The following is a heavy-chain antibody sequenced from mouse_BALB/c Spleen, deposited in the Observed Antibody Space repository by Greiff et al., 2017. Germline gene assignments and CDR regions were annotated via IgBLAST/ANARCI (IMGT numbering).Heavy chain of an antibody. Sequence: DVKLVESGGDLVKPGGSLKLSCAASGFTFSSYGMSWVRQTPDKRLEWVATISSGGSYTYYPDSVKGRFTISRDNAKNTLYLQMSSLKSEDTAMYYCAKDRYDGPWFAYWGQGTLVTVSA. D-gene: IGHD2-14*01. V-gene: IGHV5-6*02. CDR3: AKDRYDGPWFAY. CDR2: ISSGGSYT. CDR1: GFTFSSYG. J-gene: IGHJ3*01.